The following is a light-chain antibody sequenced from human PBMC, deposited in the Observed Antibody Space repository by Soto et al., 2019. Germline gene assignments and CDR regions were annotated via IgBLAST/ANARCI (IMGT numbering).Light chain of an antibody. CDR3: QQRSNWPLT. CDR2: DAS. CDR1: QSVRYY. V-gene: IGKV3-11*01. J-gene: IGKJ4*01. Sequence: EIVLTQSPATLSLSPGERATLSCRASQSVRYYLAWYQQKPGQAPRLLIYDASNRATGIPARFSGSGSGADFTLTISSLEPEDFGIFYCQQRSNWPLTFGGGTKVEI.